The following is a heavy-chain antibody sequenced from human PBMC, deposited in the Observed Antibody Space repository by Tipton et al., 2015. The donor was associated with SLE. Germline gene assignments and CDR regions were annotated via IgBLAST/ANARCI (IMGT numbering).Heavy chain of an antibody. CDR2: INTNGGST. CDR1: GFTFSSYV. CDR3: ARSASYGSSWYPPDY. J-gene: IGHJ4*02. D-gene: IGHD6-13*01. Sequence: GSLRLSCAASGFTFSSYVMHWVRQAPGKGLEYVSSINTNGGSTYYADSVKDRFTISRDNFKGTVYLQMGSLRVDDIAEYYCARSASYGSSWYPPDYRGQGTLITVSS. V-gene: IGHV3-64*02.